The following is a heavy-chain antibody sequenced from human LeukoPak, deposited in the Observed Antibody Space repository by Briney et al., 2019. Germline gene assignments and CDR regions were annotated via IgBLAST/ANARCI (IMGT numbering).Heavy chain of an antibody. CDR3: AAWRGYDSGSFSGPLDY. V-gene: IGHV3-30-3*01. CDR1: GFTFSRYP. CDR2: VSYDGSIK. Sequence: GRSLRLSCAASGFTFSRYPMHWVRQAPGKGLEWVAVVSYDGSIKSYADSVKGRFTISRDNPRNTLNLQMNSLRGEDTAIYYCAAWRGYDSGSFSGPLDYWGQGTLVLVSS. D-gene: IGHD3-10*01. J-gene: IGHJ4*02.